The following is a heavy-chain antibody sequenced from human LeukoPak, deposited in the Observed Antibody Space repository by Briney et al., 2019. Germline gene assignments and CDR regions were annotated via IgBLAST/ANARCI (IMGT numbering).Heavy chain of an antibody. CDR2: IYYSGST. Sequence: SETLSLTCTVSGGSISSYYWSWIRQPPGKGLEWLGYIYYSGSTNYNPSLKSRVTISVDTSKNQFSLKLSSVTAADTAVYYCARQGDYYDSSGYNYWGQGTLVTVSS. CDR1: GGSISSYY. V-gene: IGHV4-59*08. D-gene: IGHD3-22*01. J-gene: IGHJ4*02. CDR3: ARQGDYYDSSGYNY.